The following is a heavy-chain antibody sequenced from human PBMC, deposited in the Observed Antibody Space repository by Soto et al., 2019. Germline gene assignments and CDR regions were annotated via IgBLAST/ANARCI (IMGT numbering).Heavy chain of an antibody. CDR2: LYSGGSP. J-gene: IGHJ4*02. CDR3: ARGQSSDYEQPVN. Sequence: EVQLVESGGGLIQPGGSLRLSCAASGFTVSSAYMSWVRRAPGKGLEWVSVLYSGGSPYYADSVKGRFIISRDNSRNALYLQKNSLRAEDTAVYYCARGQSSDYEQPVNWGQGTLVIVSS. V-gene: IGHV3-53*01. CDR1: GFTVSSAY. D-gene: IGHD6-6*01.